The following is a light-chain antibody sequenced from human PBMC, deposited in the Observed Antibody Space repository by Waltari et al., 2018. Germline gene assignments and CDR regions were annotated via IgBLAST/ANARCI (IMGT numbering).Light chain of an antibody. CDR3: QVWDSGTGV. V-gene: IGLV3-9*01. CDR2: RDT. CDR1: NIGSKN. Sequence: SYDLTQPLSVSVALGQTARITCGGNNIGSKNVHWYQQKPGQAPLLVICRDTNRPSGIPERFSGSNLGNTATLTISRVQDGDEGDYYCQVWDSGTGVFGGGTKLTVL. J-gene: IGLJ3*02.